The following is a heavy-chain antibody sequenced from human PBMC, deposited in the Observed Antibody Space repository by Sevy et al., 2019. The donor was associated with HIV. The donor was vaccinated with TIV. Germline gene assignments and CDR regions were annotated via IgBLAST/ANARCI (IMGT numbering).Heavy chain of an antibody. CDR3: VRGGGNGWYYFDY. D-gene: IGHD6-19*01. J-gene: IGHJ4*02. CDR1: GGIFKSYG. CDR2: IIPILNTV. V-gene: IGHV1-69*13. Sequence: ASVKVSCKASGGIFKSYGISWVRQAPGQGLEWMGGIIPILNTVHYAQKFQGRVTITADESTKTAYMELSSLGSEDTAGYYCVRGGGNGWYYFDYWGQETLVTVSS.